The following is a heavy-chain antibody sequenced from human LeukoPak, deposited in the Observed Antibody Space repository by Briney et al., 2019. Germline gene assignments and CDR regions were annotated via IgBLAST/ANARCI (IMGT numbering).Heavy chain of an antibody. CDR2: ISYDGSKK. CDR3: AKGDYYDVLTGRQNWFGP. J-gene: IGHJ5*02. CDR1: GFMFSSHG. Sequence: PGGSLRLSCAASGFMFSSHGMHWVRQAPGKGLEWVAVISYDGSKKYYADSVKGRFTISRDNSKNTLYLQMNSLRAGDTAVYYCAKGDYYDVLTGRQNWFGPWGQGTLVTVSS. V-gene: IGHV3-30*18. D-gene: IGHD3-9*01.